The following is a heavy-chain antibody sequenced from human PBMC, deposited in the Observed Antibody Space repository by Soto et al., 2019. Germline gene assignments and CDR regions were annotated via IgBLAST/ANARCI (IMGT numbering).Heavy chain of an antibody. Sequence: GASVKVSCKAPRYTVTSYYINWVRQAPGQVLEWMGVINPHGGSTAYAQKFKGRVTLTRDTSASTVYMEVSSLTSEDTAMYYCARSSGGNFGIIIEGTNWFAPWGQGTLVTVSS. CDR2: INPHGGST. V-gene: IGHV1-46*01. D-gene: IGHD1-26*01. CDR3: ARSSGGNFGIIIEGTNWFAP. CDR1: RYTVTSYY. J-gene: IGHJ5*02.